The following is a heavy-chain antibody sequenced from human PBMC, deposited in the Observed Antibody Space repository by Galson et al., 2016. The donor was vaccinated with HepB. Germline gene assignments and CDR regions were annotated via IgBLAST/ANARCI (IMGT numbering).Heavy chain of an antibody. V-gene: IGHV3-23*01. J-gene: IGHJ5*02. CDR1: GFTFSNYA. D-gene: IGHD2-2*01. CDR3: AKGNIVQVPAAPYA. Sequence: SLRLSCAASGFTFSNYAMSWVRQAPGKGLEWVSSISGSGDTTYDADAVRGRFTISRDNSRNTLSLQMDSLRAEDSAIYYCAKGNIVQVPAAPYAWGQGAQVTVSS. CDR2: ISGSGDTT.